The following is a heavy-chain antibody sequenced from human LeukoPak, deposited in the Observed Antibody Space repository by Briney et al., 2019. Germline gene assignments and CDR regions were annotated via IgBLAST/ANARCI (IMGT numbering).Heavy chain of an antibody. D-gene: IGHD4-17*01. J-gene: IGHJ6*03. Sequence: PGGSLRLSCAASGFTFSSYAMSWVRQAPGKGLEWVSGISGSGSGGSTYYADSVKGRFTISRDNAKNSLYLQMNSPRAEDTAVYYCARAIYGDPPRDMDVWGKGTTVTVSS. CDR3: ARAIYGDPPRDMDV. CDR1: GFTFSSYA. CDR2: ISGSGSGGST. V-gene: IGHV3-23*01.